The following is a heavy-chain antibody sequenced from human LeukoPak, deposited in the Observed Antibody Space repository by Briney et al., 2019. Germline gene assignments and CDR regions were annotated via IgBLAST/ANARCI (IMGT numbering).Heavy chain of an antibody. D-gene: IGHD6-6*01. V-gene: IGHV4-34*01. Sequence: PSETLSLTCAVYGGSFSDYYWSWIRQPPGKGLEWIGEINHSGSTNYNPSLKSRVTISVDTSKNQFSLKLSSVTAADTAVYYWAGSIAARLDYWGQGTLVTVSS. CDR2: INHSGST. CDR3: AGSIAARLDY. J-gene: IGHJ4*02. CDR1: GGSFSDYY.